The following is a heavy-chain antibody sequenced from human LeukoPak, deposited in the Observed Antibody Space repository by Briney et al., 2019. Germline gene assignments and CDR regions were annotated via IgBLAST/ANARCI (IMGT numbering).Heavy chain of an antibody. D-gene: IGHD2-2*01. CDR1: GFTFSSYS. CDR2: ISSSSSYI. CDR3: ACQPAANPEG. Sequence: GGSLRLSCAASGFTFSSYSMDWVRQAPGKGLEWVSSISSSSSYIYYADSVKGRFTISRDNAKNSLYLQMNSLRAEDTAVYYCACQPAANPEGWGQGTLVTVSS. J-gene: IGHJ4*02. V-gene: IGHV3-21*01.